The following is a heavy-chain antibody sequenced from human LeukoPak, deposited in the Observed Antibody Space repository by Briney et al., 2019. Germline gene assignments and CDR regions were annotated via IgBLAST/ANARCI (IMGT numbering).Heavy chain of an antibody. Sequence: GGSLRLSCVASGFTFRTCGMHWVRQAPGKGLEWLTHIRYDESATYYADSVKGRFTISRENSKNTLYLQMNRLSTENPTAYSCAKQMMERQQYYYMDFWGKGTSVTVSS. CDR3: AKQMMERQQYYYMDF. CDR1: GFTFRTCG. D-gene: IGHD6-13*01. V-gene: IGHV3-30*02. CDR2: IRYDESAT. J-gene: IGHJ6*03.